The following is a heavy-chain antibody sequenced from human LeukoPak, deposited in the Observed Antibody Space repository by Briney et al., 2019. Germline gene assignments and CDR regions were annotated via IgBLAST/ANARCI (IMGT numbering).Heavy chain of an antibody. Sequence: GGSLRLSCAASGFTFSSYAMSWVRQAPAKGLEWVSAISGSGGSTYYADSVKGRFTISRDNSKNTLYLQMNSLRAADTAVYYCAKDPLSPEYYYYYYGMDVWGQGTTVTVSS. CDR2: ISGSGGST. CDR1: GFTFSSYA. CDR3: AKDPLSPEYYYYYYGMDV. J-gene: IGHJ6*02. D-gene: IGHD1-14*01. V-gene: IGHV3-23*01.